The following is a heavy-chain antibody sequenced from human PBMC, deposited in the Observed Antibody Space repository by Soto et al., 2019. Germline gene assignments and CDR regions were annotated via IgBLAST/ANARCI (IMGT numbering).Heavy chain of an antibody. J-gene: IGHJ6*02. CDR1: GFTFTAYY. V-gene: IGHV1-8*01. CDR2: MNPNSGNT. Sequence: GASVKVSCKASGFTFTAYYMHWVRQAPGHGLEWMGWMNPNSGNTGYAQKFQGRVTMTRNTSISTAYMELSSLRSEDTAVYYCARGWSDYYGMDVWGQGTTVTVSS. CDR3: ARGWSDYYGMDV. D-gene: IGHD3-3*01.